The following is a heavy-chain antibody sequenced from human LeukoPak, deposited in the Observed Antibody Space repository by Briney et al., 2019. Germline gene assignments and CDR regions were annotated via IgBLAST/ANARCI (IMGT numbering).Heavy chain of an antibody. CDR3: ARGSSCGYLVWYYDL. J-gene: IGHJ2*01. D-gene: IGHD3-22*01. CDR2: ISSSDTSNTI. CDR1: GFTFSSYN. Sequence: PGGSLRLSCAASGFTFSSYNMNWVLQAPGKGLEWVSYISSSDTSNTIYYADSVKGRFTISRDNAKNSLYLQMNSLRAEDTAVYYCARGSSCGYLVWYYDLWGRGTLVTVSS. V-gene: IGHV3-48*04.